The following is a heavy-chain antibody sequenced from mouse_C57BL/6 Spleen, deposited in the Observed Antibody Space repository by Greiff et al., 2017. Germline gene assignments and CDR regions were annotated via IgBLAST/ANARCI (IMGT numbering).Heavy chain of an antibody. J-gene: IGHJ2*01. CDR1: GFTFSDYY. V-gene: IGHV5-16*01. CDR2: INYDGSST. CDR3: AREDYYGKNYFDY. Sequence: EVKLVESEGGLVQPGSSMKLSCTASGFTFSDYYMAWVRQVPEKGLEWVANINYDGSSTYYLDSLKSRFIISRDNAKNILYLQMSSLKSEDTATYYCAREDYYGKNYFDYWGQGTTLTVSS. D-gene: IGHD1-1*01.